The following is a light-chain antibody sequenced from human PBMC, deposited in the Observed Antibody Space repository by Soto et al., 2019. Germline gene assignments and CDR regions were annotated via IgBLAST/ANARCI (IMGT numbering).Light chain of an antibody. V-gene: IGLV2-18*02. CDR2: EVS. CDR3: SSYTSSGTYV. J-gene: IGLJ1*01. Sequence: QSALTQPPSVSGSPGQSVTISCTGTSSDVGSYNRVSWYQQPPGTAPKLMIYEVSYRPSGVPDRFSGSKSGNTASLTISGLRAEDEADYYCSSYTSSGTYVFGTGTKVTVL. CDR1: SSDVGSYNR.